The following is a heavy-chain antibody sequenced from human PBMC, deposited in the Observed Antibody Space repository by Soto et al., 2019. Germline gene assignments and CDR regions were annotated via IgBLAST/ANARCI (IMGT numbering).Heavy chain of an antibody. J-gene: IGHJ4*02. CDR2: ISGSGGST. CDR3: AKDPPSPTIFGVVIGI. CDR1: GFTFSSYA. V-gene: IGHV3-23*01. Sequence: GVSLRLSCAASGFTFSSYAMSWVRQAPGKGLEWVSAISGSGGSTYYADSVKGRFTISRDNSKNTLYLQMNSLRAEDTAVYYCAKDPPSPTIFGVVIGIWGQGTLVTVSS. D-gene: IGHD3-3*01.